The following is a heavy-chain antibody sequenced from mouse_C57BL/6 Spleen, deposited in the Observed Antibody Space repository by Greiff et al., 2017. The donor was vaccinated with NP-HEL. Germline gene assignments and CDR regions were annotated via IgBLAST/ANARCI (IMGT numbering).Heavy chain of an antibody. CDR1: GYTFTDYN. CDR2: INPNNGGT. J-gene: IGHJ4*01. V-gene: IGHV1-18*01. CDR3: ARGGIYDGYLYYAMDY. Sequence: VQLQQSGPELVKPGASVKIPCKASGYTFTDYNMDWVKQSHGKSLEWIGDINPNNGGTIYNQKFKGKATLTVDKSSSTAYMELRSLTSEDTAVYYCARGGIYDGYLYYAMDYWGQGTSVTVSS. D-gene: IGHD2-3*01.